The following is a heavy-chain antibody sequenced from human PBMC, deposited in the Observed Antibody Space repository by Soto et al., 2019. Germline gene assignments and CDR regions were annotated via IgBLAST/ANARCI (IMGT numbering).Heavy chain of an antibody. V-gene: IGHV4-61*01. CDR2: IFFTGSA. J-gene: IGHJ6*02. CDR1: GGSVSTGSYD. CDR3: ARDGHGMDV. Sequence: SETLSLTCTVSGGSVSTGSYDWSWIRQPPGKGLEWIGKIFFTGSAHYNPSLRNRVTMSVDTSKDQFSLTLTSVTAADMAVYYCARDGHGMDVWGQGTTVTVSS.